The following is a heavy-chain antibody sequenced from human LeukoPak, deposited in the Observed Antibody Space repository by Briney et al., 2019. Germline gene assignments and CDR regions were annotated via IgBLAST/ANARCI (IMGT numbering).Heavy chain of an antibody. CDR3: ARSISRSYYYDSSGYYSLGY. Sequence: GASVKVSCKASGYTFTGYYMHWVRQAPGQGLEWMGWINPNSGGTNYAQKFQGRVTMTRDTSISTAYMELSRLRSDDTAVYYCARSISRSYYYDSSGYYSLGYWGQGTLVTVSS. V-gene: IGHV1-2*02. CDR1: GYTFTGYY. D-gene: IGHD3-22*01. CDR2: INPNSGGT. J-gene: IGHJ4*02.